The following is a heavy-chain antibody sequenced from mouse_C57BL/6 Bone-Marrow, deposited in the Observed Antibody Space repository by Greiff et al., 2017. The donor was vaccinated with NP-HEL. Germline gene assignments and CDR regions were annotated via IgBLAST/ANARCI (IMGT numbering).Heavy chain of an antibody. D-gene: IGHD2-10*02. CDR1: GFTFSDYG. CDR2: ISSGSSTI. J-gene: IGHJ4*01. CDR3: AMYGLYYAMDY. Sequence: EVKLVESGGGLVKPGGSLKLSCAASGFTFSDYGMHWVRQAPEKGLEWVAYISSGSSTIYYADTVKGRFTISRDNAKNTLFLQMTSLRSEDTAMYYCAMYGLYYAMDYWGQGTSVTVSS. V-gene: IGHV5-17*01.